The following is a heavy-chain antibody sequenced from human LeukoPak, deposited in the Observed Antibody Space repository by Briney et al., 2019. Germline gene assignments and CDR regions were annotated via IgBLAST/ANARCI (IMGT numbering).Heavy chain of an antibody. V-gene: IGHV3-74*01. CDR1: GFTFSTYW. CDR3: AGGEDRNTPLDY. CDR2: INSDGSTT. J-gene: IGHJ4*02. D-gene: IGHD2-15*01. Sequence: GGSLRLSCAASGFTFSTYWMHWVRQAPGKGLVWVSHINSDGSTTNYADSVKGRFTISRDNARNTLFLQMSSLRVEDTAVYYCAGGEDRNTPLDYWGQGTLVTVSS.